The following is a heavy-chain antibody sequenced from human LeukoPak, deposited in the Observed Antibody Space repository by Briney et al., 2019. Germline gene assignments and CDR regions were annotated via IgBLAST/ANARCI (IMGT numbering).Heavy chain of an antibody. J-gene: IGHJ4*02. CDR3: ARVPNSYEYDYFDY. V-gene: IGHV3-66*02. CDR2: IYSGGST. D-gene: IGHD5-18*01. CDR1: GFTVSSNY. Sequence: PGGSLRLSCAASGFTVSSNYMSWVRQAPGKGLEWVSVIYSGGSTYYADSVKGRFTISRDNSKNTLYLQMNSLRAEDTAVYYCARVPNSYEYDYFDYWGQGTLVTVSS.